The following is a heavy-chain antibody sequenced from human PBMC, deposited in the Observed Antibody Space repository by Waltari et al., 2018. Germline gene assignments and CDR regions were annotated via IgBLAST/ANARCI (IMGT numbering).Heavy chain of an antibody. CDR1: GGSISSSSYY. CDR3: ARAPYYYGSGSATVPFDY. CDR2: IYYSGST. D-gene: IGHD3-10*01. Sequence: QLQLQESGPGLVKPSETLSLTCTVSGGSISSSSYYWGWIRQPPGKGLEWIGSIYYSGSTYYNPSLKRRVTISVDTSKNQFSLKLSSVTAADTAVYYCARAPYYYGSGSATVPFDYWGQGTLVTVSS. V-gene: IGHV4-39*07. J-gene: IGHJ4*02.